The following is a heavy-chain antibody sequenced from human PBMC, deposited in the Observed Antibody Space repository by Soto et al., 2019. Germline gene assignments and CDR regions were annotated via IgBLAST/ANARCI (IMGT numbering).Heavy chain of an antibody. V-gene: IGHV3-23*01. CDR1: GFTFSSYA. D-gene: IGHD6-13*01. Sequence: GGSLRLSCAASGFTFSSYAMSWVRQAPGKGLEWVSAISGSGGSTYYADSVKGRFTISRDNSKNTLYLQMNSLRAEDTAVYYCAKDFYEGEAAAGFSFRWGQGTLVTVSS. J-gene: IGHJ4*02. CDR3: AKDFYEGEAAAGFSFR. CDR2: ISGSGGST.